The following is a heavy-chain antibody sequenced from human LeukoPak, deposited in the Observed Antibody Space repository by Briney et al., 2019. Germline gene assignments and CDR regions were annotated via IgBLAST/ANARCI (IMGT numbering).Heavy chain of an antibody. CDR2: ICLGRDT. CDR3: ARWASISREPGGFFDH. Sequence: SETLSLTCTVSGDSVTNDFFWGWVRQPPGKELEWIGSICLGRDTYYRPSLKSRVTISVDTSKNQFSLNLNSVTAADTAVYYCARWASISREPGGFFDHWGQGTLVTVSS. J-gene: IGHJ4*02. D-gene: IGHD1-14*01. CDR1: GDSVTNDFF. V-gene: IGHV4-38-2*02.